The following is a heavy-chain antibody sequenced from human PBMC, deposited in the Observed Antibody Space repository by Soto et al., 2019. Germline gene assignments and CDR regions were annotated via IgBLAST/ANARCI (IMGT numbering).Heavy chain of an antibody. CDR3: TTEDIVVVPAAMLTYYYGMDV. Sequence: ESGGGLVKPGGSLRLSCAASGFTFSNAWMNWVRQAPGKGLEWVGRIKSKTDGGTTDYAAPVKGRFTISRDDSKNTLYLQMNSLKTEDTAVYYCTTEDIVVVPAAMLTYYYGMDVWGQGTTVTVSS. V-gene: IGHV3-15*07. D-gene: IGHD2-2*01. J-gene: IGHJ6*02. CDR1: GFTFSNAW. CDR2: IKSKTDGGTT.